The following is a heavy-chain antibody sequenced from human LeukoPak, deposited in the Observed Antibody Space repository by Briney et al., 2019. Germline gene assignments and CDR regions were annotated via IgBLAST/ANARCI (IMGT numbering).Heavy chain of an antibody. CDR1: GGSFSGYY. CDR2: INHSGST. V-gene: IGHV4-34*01. CDR3: AGLIIAVAGGGDDY. J-gene: IGHJ4*02. Sequence: SQTLSLTCAVYGGSFSGYYWSWIRQPPGKGLEWIGEINHSGSTNYNPSLKSRVTISVDTSKNQFSLKLSSVTAADTAVYYCAGLIIAVAGGGDDYWGQGTLVTVSS. D-gene: IGHD6-19*01.